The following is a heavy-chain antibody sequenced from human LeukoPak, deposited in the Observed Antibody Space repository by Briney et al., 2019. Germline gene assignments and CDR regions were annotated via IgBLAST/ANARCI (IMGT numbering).Heavy chain of an antibody. CDR1: GFGSNDAA. J-gene: IGHJ4*02. CDR2: ISSSGANT. V-gene: IGHV3-23*01. CDR3: VKDIQVTY. Sequence: PGGSLRLSCAAPGFGSNDAAMTWVRQAPGKGLEWVSLISSSGANTYYADSVKGRFTISRDNSKNTLFLQMNSLRAEDTAMYYCVKDIQVTYWGQGTLVTVSS. D-gene: IGHD4-23*01.